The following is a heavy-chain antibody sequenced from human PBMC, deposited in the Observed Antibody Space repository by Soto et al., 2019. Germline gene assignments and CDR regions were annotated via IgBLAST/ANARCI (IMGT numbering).Heavy chain of an antibody. CDR3: ASGVHGMSGTTEY. D-gene: IGHD1-7*01. J-gene: IGHJ4*02. CDR2: IYQSGIT. Sequence: PSETVSHTCAVSCGPVSSSNCWSWVRQPPGKGLEWIGEIYQSGITNYNPSLKRRVSISVDKSKNKFSLSLSSVTAADTAVYYCASGVHGMSGTTEYWGQGTLVTVSS. CDR1: CGPVSSSNC. V-gene: IGHV4-4*02.